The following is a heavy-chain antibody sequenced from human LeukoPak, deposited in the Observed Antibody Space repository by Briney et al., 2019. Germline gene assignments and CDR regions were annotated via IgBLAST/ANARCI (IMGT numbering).Heavy chain of an antibody. Sequence: SETLSLTCAVSGGSISTSHYWGWIRQPPGKGLEWIGYIYYSGSTYYNPSLKSRVTISVDTSKNQFSLKLSSVTAADTAVYYCGRDLTMVRGAPGYWGPGTLVTVSS. D-gene: IGHD3-10*01. CDR2: IYYSGST. V-gene: IGHV4-30-4*08. CDR1: GGSISTSHY. CDR3: GRDLTMVRGAPGY. J-gene: IGHJ4*02.